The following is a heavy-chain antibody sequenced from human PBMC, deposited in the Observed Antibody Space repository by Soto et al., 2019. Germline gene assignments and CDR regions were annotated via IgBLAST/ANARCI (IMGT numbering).Heavy chain of an antibody. CDR2: IKQDGSET. Sequence: EVQLVESGGGLVQPGGSLGLSCAASGFTLSRHWMTWVRQAQGKGLEWVANIKQDGSETNYVDSVKGRFTISRDNAKNSLYLQMTSLRAEDTAVYYCARESGIAVAATDIDYWGQGTLVTVSS. CDR1: GFTLSRHW. D-gene: IGHD6-19*01. J-gene: IGHJ4*02. V-gene: IGHV3-7*03. CDR3: ARESGIAVAATDIDY.